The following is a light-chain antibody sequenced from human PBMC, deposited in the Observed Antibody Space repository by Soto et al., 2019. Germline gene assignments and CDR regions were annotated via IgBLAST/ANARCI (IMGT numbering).Light chain of an antibody. Sequence: EIAMTQSPATLYVSPGERATLSCRASQSISTELAWYQQIPGQPPRLLIYSASTRATGVPARFTGSGSGSEITLTISGLQSEDFAIYYGQQGHNWPLTFGQGTRLEI. V-gene: IGKV3-15*01. CDR2: SAS. CDR3: QQGHNWPLT. CDR1: QSISTE. J-gene: IGKJ2*01.